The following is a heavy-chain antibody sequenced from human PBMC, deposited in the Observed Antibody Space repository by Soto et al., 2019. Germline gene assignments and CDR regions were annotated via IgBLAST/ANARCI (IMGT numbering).Heavy chain of an antibody. CDR1: GFTFSSYG. J-gene: IGHJ4*02. V-gene: IGHV3-33*01. CDR2: IWYDGTNK. D-gene: IGHD5-18*01. Sequence: PGGSLRLSCAASGFTFSSYGMHWVRQAPGKGLEWMAIIWYDGTNKYYADSVKGRFTISRDNAKNMLYLQKSSLRAEDTAVYYCAAGSYGPDYWGQGT. CDR3: AAGSYGPDY.